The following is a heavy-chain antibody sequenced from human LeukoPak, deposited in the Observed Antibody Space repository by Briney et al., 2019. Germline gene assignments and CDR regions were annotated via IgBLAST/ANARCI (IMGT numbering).Heavy chain of an antibody. J-gene: IGHJ4*02. CDR2: IGKTSRDM. CDR1: GFSFSTST. Sequence: GGSLRLSCAAAGFSFSTSTMNWVRQAPGKGLEWISSIGKTSRDMYYADSVRGRFTISRDNAKNSLFLLMNSLRVEDTSVYYCVRGDNRDYWGQGTLVTVSS. V-gene: IGHV3-21*01. CDR3: VRGDNRDY. D-gene: IGHD1-14*01.